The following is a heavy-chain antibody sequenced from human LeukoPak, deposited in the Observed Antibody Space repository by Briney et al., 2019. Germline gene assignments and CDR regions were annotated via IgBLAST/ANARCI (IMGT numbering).Heavy chain of an antibody. CDR2: IYYSGST. CDR1: GGSISSSSYY. D-gene: IGHD2-2*02. V-gene: IGHV4-39*01. J-gene: IGHJ4*02. CDR3: ARPGVGCSSTSCYTGPFDY. Sequence: SETLSLTCTVSGGSISSSSYYWGSIRQPPGKGLEWIGSIYYSGSTYYNPSLKSRVTISVDTSKNQFSLKLSSVTAADTAVYYCARPGVGCSSTSCYTGPFDYWGQGTLVTVSS.